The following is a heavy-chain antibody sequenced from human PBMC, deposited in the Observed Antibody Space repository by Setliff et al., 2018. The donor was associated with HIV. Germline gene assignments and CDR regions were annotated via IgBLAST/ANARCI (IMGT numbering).Heavy chain of an antibody. CDR3: ATSPLPGSSDY. D-gene: IGHD1-7*01. V-gene: IGHV3-53*01. CDR2: IYSDGRT. J-gene: IGHJ4*02. CDR1: GFTVSDTH. Sequence: PGGSVRLSCAASGFTVSDTHMTWVRQAPGKGLEWVSFIYSDGRTYYAESVKGRFTISRDDSKNTLYLQLDSLTAEDTAVYYCATSPLPGSSDYWGQGALVTVSS.